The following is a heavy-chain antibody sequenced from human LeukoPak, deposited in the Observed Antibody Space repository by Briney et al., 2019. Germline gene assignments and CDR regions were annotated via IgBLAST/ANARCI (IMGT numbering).Heavy chain of an antibody. D-gene: IGHD3-3*01. CDR2: ISNSADST. CDR1: GFTFSNYA. Sequence: PGGSLRLSCAASGFTFSNYAMSWVRQAPGKGLEWVSGISNSADSTYYADSVKGRFTISRDNSQNTLYLQMSSLRAEDTAVYYCAKDRDFWGGYYDFDYWGQGTLVTVSS. CDR3: AKDRDFWGGYYDFDY. V-gene: IGHV3-23*01. J-gene: IGHJ4*02.